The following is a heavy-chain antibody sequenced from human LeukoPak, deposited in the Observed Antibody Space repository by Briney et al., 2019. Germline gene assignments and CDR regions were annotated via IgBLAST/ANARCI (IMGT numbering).Heavy chain of an antibody. D-gene: IGHD3-22*01. V-gene: IGHV3-15*01. CDR3: TTDDSSGYYPTFDY. Sequence: GGSLRLSCAASGFTFSTYLMHWVRQAPGKGLEWVGRIKSKTDGGTTDYAAPVKGRFTISRDDSKNTLYLQMNSLKTEDTAVYYCTTDDSSGYYPTFDYWGQGTLVTVSS. CDR1: GFTFSTYL. CDR2: IKSKTDGGTT. J-gene: IGHJ4*02.